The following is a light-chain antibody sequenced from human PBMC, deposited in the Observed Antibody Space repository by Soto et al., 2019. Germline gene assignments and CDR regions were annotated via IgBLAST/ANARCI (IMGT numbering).Light chain of an antibody. Sequence: QSVLTQPPSVSGAPGQRVSISCTGSTSNIGAPYDVHWYQHLPGAAPKLLIYGDNNQPSGVPDRFSGSKSGTSASLAITSLQAEDEADYYCQSYDISLHNYVFGTGTKLTVL. J-gene: IGLJ1*01. V-gene: IGLV1-40*01. CDR2: GDN. CDR3: QSYDISLHNYV. CDR1: TSNIGAPYD.